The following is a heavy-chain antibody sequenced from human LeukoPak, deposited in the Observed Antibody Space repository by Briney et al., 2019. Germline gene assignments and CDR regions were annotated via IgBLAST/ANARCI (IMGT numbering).Heavy chain of an antibody. V-gene: IGHV4-4*02. CDR3: AGLVGRYSSGLYYYYFDY. Sequence: PSETLSLTCTVSGDSINSLDLWSWVRQPPGKGLEWIGEMYLSGTTHSNPSVKSRVTISIDKSKNQFLLNLSSVTAADTAVYYCAGLVGRYSSGLYYYYFDYWGQGTLVTVSS. D-gene: IGHD3-22*01. CDR1: GDSINSLDL. CDR2: MYLSGTT. J-gene: IGHJ4*02.